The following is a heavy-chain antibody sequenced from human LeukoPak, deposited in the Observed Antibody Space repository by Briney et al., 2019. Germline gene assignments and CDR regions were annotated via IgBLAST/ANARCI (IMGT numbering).Heavy chain of an antibody. Sequence: GGSLRLSCAASGFTFSSYAMSWVRQAPGKGLEWVSGISGSGGNTYYVDSVKGRFTISRDNSRNTLYLQMNNLRAEDTDVYYCAKDALISYRGAWSQSDYWGQGTLVTVSS. V-gene: IGHV3-23*01. CDR3: AKDALISYRGAWSQSDY. D-gene: IGHD2/OR15-2a*01. CDR2: ISGSGGNT. CDR1: GFTFSSYA. J-gene: IGHJ4*02.